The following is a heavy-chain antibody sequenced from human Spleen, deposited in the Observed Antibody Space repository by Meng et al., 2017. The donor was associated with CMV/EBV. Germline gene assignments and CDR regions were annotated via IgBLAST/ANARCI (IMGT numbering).Heavy chain of an antibody. CDR1: GGSFTYY. D-gene: IGHD6-6*01. J-gene: IGHJ6*02. CDR2: IYYSRIIYYSGST. Sequence: SETLSLTCTVSGGSFTYYWAWIRQPSGKWLEWIGIIYYSRIIYYSGSTYYNTSLKSRVTISVDTSKIQFSLKLSSVTAADTAVYYCARHLFSTSSAGLGYYYYGMDVWGQGTTVTVSS. V-gene: IGHV4-39*01. CDR3: ARHLFSTSSAGLGYYYYGMDV.